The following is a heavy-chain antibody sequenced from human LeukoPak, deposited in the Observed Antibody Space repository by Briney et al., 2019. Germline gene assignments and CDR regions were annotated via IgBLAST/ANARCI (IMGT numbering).Heavy chain of an antibody. CDR1: GASISSSNW. D-gene: IGHD2-2*01. J-gene: IGHJ6*04. CDR3: AGNHLLNQCFILDV. CDR2: VYHSGST. Sequence: SGTLSLTCAVSGASISSSNWWSWVRQPPGKGLEWIGEVYHSGSTNSNPSLKSRVTISVDKSKNQFSLNLNSVTAADTAIYYCAGNHLLNQCFILDVGGKGTTVTVSS. V-gene: IGHV4-4*02.